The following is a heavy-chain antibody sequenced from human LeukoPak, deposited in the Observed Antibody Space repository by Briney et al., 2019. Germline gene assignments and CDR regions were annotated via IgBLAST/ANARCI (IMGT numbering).Heavy chain of an antibody. Sequence: GGFLRLSCAASGFTFSSHSMNWVRQAPGKGLEWISYISSSSTTIYYADSVKGRFTISRDNAKNSLYLQMNSLRAEDTAVYYCARVGHSYGVDYWGQGILVTVSS. V-gene: IGHV3-48*04. CDR2: ISSSSTTI. D-gene: IGHD5-18*01. J-gene: IGHJ4*02. CDR3: ARVGHSYGVDY. CDR1: GFTFSSHS.